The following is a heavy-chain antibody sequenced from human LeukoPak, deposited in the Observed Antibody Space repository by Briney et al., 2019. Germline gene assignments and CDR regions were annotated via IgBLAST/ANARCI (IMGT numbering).Heavy chain of an antibody. CDR3: ARGRVLRYFDWLSP. CDR1: GGTFSSYA. CDR2: IIPIFGTA. Sequence: VASVKVSCKASGGTFSSYAISWVRQAPGQGLEWMGRIIPIFGTANYAQKFQGRVTITTDESTSTAYMELSSLRSEDTAVYYCARGRVLRYFDWLSPWGQGTLVTVSS. J-gene: IGHJ5*02. V-gene: IGHV1-69*05. D-gene: IGHD3-9*01.